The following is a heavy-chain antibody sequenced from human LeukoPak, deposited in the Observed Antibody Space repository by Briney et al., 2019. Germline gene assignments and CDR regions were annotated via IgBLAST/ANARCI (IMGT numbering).Heavy chain of an antibody. CDR3: ARIPALGYCTGTSCLDY. CDR2: INHSGST. D-gene: IGHD2-2*01. CDR1: GYSISSGYY. V-gene: IGHV4-38-2*01. Sequence: PSETLSLTSAVSGYSISSGYYWGWIRQPPGKGLEWIGSINHSGSTYYNPSLKSRVIISVDTSKNQFPLKLSSVTAADTAVYYCARIPALGYCTGTSCLDYWGQGTLVTVSS. J-gene: IGHJ4*02.